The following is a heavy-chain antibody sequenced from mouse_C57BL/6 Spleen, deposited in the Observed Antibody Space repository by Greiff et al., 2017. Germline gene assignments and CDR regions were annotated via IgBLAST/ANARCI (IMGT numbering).Heavy chain of an antibody. CDR2: INPNNGGT. CDR1: GYTFTDYN. V-gene: IGHV1-18*01. CDR3: ARRDDGYYGYYFDY. J-gene: IGHJ2*01. Sequence: EVKLMESGPELVKPGASVKIPCKASGYTFTDYNMDWVKQSHGKSLEWIGDINPNNGGTIYNQKFKGKATLTVDKSSSTAYMELRSLTSEDTAVYYCARRDDGYYGYYFDYWGQGTTLTVSS. D-gene: IGHD2-3*01.